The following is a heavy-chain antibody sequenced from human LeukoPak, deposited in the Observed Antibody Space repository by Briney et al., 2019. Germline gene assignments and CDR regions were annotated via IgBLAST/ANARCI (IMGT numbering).Heavy chain of an antibody. CDR3: ARVITMVRGVMTQDNWFDP. V-gene: IGHV1-2*02. D-gene: IGHD3-10*01. J-gene: IGHJ5*02. CDR1: GYTFTGYY. Sequence: ASVKVSCQASGYTFTGYYMHWVRQAPGQGLEWMGWINPNSGGTNYAQKFQGRVTMTRDTSISTAYMELSRLRSDDTAVYYCARVITMVRGVMTQDNWFDPWGQGTLVTLSS. CDR2: INPNSGGT.